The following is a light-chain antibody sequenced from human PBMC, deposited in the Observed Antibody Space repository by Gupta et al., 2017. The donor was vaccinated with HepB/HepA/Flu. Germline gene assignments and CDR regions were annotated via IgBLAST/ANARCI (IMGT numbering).Light chain of an antibody. CDR3: QQANSLPLT. Sequence: DIQMAQAPFSVSASGGDRVTIACRASQGIDRWLAWYQQKPGRAPKLLLYETSILQRGVPSRFSGSGSGTNFTLTISSLQSEDFATYYCQQANSLPLTFGGGTKVEIK. CDR1: QGIDRW. J-gene: IGKJ4*01. CDR2: ETS. V-gene: IGKV1-12*01.